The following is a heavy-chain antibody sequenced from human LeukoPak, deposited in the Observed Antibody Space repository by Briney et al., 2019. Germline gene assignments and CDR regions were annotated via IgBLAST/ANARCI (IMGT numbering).Heavy chain of an antibody. CDR1: GFTFSSYG. J-gene: IGHJ6*02. CDR2: IWYDGSNK. V-gene: IGHV3-33*01. CDR3: ARERTHYYYGMDV. Sequence: GGSLRLSCAASGFTFSSYGMHWVRQAPGKGLEWVAVIWYDGSNKYYADSVKGRFTISRDNSKNTLYLQMNSLRAEDTAVYYCARERTHYYYGMDVWGQGTTVTVSS.